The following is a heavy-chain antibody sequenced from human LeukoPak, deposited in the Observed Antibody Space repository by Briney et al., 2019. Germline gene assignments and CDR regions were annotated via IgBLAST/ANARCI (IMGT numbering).Heavy chain of an antibody. CDR2: INRNSGGT. Sequence: ASVKVSCKASGYSFTGYYMHWVRQAPGQGLEWMGWINRNSGGTKYAQKFQGRVTMSVDTSKNQFSLKLSSVTAADTAVYYCARDLYRGYSYGYRNWFDPWGQGTLVTVSS. V-gene: IGHV1-2*02. D-gene: IGHD5-18*01. CDR3: ARDLYRGYSYGYRNWFDP. CDR1: GYSFTGYY. J-gene: IGHJ5*02.